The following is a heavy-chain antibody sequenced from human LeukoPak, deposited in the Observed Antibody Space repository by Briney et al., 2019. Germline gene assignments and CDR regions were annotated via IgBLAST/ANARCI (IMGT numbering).Heavy chain of an antibody. CDR2: ISSGGST. J-gene: IGHJ4*02. CDR3: ASEGSGSYYNPFDY. Sequence: GGSLRLSCAASGFTVNNKYMNWVRQAPGKGLEWVSVISSGGSTYYADSVKGRFTISRDNSKNTLYLQMNSLRAEDTAVYYCASEGSGSYYNPFDYWGQGTLVTVSS. CDR1: GFTVNNKY. V-gene: IGHV3-53*01. D-gene: IGHD3-10*01.